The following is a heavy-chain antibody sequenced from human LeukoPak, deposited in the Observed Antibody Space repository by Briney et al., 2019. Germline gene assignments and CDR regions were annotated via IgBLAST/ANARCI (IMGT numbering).Heavy chain of an antibody. D-gene: IGHD6-19*01. CDR1: GFTFSSYA. CDR3: ARDRVAGTTVYYYYGMDV. CDR2: ISYDGSNK. V-gene: IGHV3-30-3*01. J-gene: IGHJ6*02. Sequence: GGSLRLSCAASGFTFSSYAMHWVRQPLGRGLEWLTVISYDGSNKYYADSVKGRFTISRDNSKNTLYLQMNSLRAEDTAVYYCARDRVAGTTVYYYYGMDVWGQGTTVTVSS.